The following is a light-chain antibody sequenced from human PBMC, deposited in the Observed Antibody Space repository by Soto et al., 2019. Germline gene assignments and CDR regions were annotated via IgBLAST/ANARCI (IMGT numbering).Light chain of an antibody. J-gene: IGKJ4*01. CDR1: QSVNIN. Sequence: EIVMTQSPVTLSASPGERVTLSCRASQSVNINLAWYQQRHGQPPRVLIYGASNRASGIPDKFIGSGSGTDFTLTISSLEPDAFALYFCQQYKDWPPLTFGGGTRVEIK. V-gene: IGKV3D-15*01. CDR2: GAS. CDR3: QQYKDWPPLT.